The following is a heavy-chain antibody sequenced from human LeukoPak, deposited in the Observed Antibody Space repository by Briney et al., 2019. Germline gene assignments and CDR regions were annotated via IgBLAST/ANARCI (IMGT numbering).Heavy chain of an antibody. V-gene: IGHV4-34*01. Sequence: PSETLSLTCAVYGGSFSGYYWSWIRQPPGKGLGWIGEISHSGSTNYNPSLKSRVTISVDTSKNQFSLKLSSVTAADTAVYYCAKGLQLGWFDPWGQGTLVTVSS. J-gene: IGHJ5*02. CDR1: GGSFSGYY. CDR2: ISHSGST. D-gene: IGHD5-24*01. CDR3: AKGLQLGWFDP.